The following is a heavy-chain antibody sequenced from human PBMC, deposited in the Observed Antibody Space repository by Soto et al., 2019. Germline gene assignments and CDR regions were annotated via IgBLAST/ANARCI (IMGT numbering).Heavy chain of an antibody. Sequence: SETLSLTCSVSGGSVSNKTYYWSWIRQPPGKRLEWIGYVYYSGTTNYNPSLKSRVTISVDLPKNQFSLRLSSVTTADTALYYCARTTAVPNTLRSRYFFDYWGQGTLVTVS. V-gene: IGHV4-61*01. J-gene: IGHJ4*02. D-gene: IGHD4-17*01. CDR1: GGSVSNKTYY. CDR2: VYYSGTT. CDR3: ARTTAVPNTLRSRYFFDY.